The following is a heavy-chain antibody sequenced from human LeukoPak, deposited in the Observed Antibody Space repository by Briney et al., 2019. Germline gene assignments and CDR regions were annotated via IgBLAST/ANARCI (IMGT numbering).Heavy chain of an antibody. CDR1: GFTFSSYS. Sequence: GGSLRLSCAASGFTFSSYSMNWVRQAPGKGLEWVSSISSSSDYIYYADSVKGRFTISRDSSRNTLFLHMNTLRAEDTAIYYCAKDRTVGASYWYFDLWGRGTLVTVSS. D-gene: IGHD1-26*01. CDR2: ISSSSDYI. CDR3: AKDRTVGASYWYFDL. V-gene: IGHV3-21*04. J-gene: IGHJ2*01.